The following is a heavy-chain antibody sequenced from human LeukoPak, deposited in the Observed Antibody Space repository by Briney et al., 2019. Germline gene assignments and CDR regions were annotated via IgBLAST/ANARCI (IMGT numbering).Heavy chain of an antibody. Sequence: SETLSLTCTVSGGSISSSSYYWGWIRQPPGKGLEWIGSIYYSGSTYYNPSLKSRVAISVDTSKNQFSLKPSSVTAADTAVYYCARQLRIAVAGTWFDPWGQGILVTVSS. CDR3: ARQLRIAVAGTWFDP. D-gene: IGHD6-19*01. V-gene: IGHV4-39*01. J-gene: IGHJ5*02. CDR2: IYYSGST. CDR1: GGSISSSSYY.